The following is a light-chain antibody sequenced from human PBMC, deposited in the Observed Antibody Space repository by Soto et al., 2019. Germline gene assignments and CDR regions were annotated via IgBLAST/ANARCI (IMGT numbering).Light chain of an antibody. V-gene: IGKV1-5*03. J-gene: IGKJ3*01. CDR2: KAS. Sequence: DIQMTQSPSTLSASVGDRVTITCRASQSISSWLAWYQQTPGKAPKLLIYKASSLESGVPSRFSGSGSGTEFTLTISSLQPDDFATYYCQQYNSYSFGPGTKVDIK. CDR3: QQYNSYS. CDR1: QSISSW.